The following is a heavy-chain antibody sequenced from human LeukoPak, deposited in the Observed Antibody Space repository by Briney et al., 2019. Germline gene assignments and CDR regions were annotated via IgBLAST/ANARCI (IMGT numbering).Heavy chain of an antibody. V-gene: IGHV3-7*01. CDR3: AREQLGDYGDYGGFY. CDR2: IKQDGSEK. D-gene: IGHD4-17*01. J-gene: IGHJ4*02. Sequence: GGSLRLSCAASGFTFSSYWMSWVRQAPGKGLEWVANIKQDGSEKYYVDSVKGRFTISRDNAKNSLYLQMNSLRAEDTAVYYCAREQLGDYGDYGGFYWGQGTLVTVSS. CDR1: GFTFSSYW.